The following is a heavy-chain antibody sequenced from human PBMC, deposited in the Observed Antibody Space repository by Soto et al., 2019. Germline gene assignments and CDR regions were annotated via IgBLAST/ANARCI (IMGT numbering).Heavy chain of an antibody. D-gene: IGHD5-18*01. CDR2: IYYGGST. V-gene: IGHV4-39*01. Sequence: SETLSLTCTVSGGSISSSSYYWDWIRQPPGKGLEWIGSIYYGGSTYYNPSLKSRVTISVDTSKSQFSLKLSSVTAADTAVYYCATSPHTAMVTEVDYWGQGTLVTVS. CDR1: GGSISSSSYY. J-gene: IGHJ4*02. CDR3: ATSPHTAMVTEVDY.